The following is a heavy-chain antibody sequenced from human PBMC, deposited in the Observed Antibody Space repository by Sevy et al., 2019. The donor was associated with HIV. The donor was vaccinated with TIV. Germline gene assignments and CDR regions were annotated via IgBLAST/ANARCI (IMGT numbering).Heavy chain of an antibody. J-gene: IGHJ4*03. V-gene: IGHV3-64*02. CDR1: GFTFSSYA. Sequence: GGSLRLSCAASGFTFSSYAMHWVRQAPGKGLEYVSAISGNGGSTYYADSVKGRFTISRDNSKNTLYLQMGSLRAEDMAVYYCARERRTSSGYEKALDYWGQGTLVTVSS. D-gene: IGHD3-22*01. CDR2: ISGNGGST. CDR3: ARERRTSSGYEKALDY.